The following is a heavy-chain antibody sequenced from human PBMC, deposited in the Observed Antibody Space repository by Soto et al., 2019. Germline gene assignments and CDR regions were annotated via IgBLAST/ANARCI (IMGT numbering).Heavy chain of an antibody. J-gene: IGHJ3*02. CDR2: ISTTSDTK. CDR3: GRALRQWLADAFDI. V-gene: IGHV3-48*02. Sequence: GGYLRLSCAASGFTFSSYSMNWVPQAPGKGLEWVSYISTTSDTKYYADSVKGRFTISRDNAKNSLYLQMNSLRDEDTAVYYCGRALRQWLADAFDIWGRGTMVTVSS. D-gene: IGHD6-19*01. CDR1: GFTFSSYS.